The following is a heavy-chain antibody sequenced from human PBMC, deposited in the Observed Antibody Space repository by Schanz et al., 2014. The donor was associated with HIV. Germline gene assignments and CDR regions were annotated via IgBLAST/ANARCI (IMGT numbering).Heavy chain of an antibody. D-gene: IGHD6-19*01. J-gene: IGHJ4*02. CDR2: ISAYNGNT. Sequence: QVQLVQSGAEVKKPGASVKVSCKASGYTFTGYYMHWVRQAPGQGLEWMGWISAYNGNTHYAQKFQGRVTMTTDTSTSTAYMELRNLRSDDTAVYYCARTRGIAVAGFDYWGQGTLVTVSS. CDR3: ARTRGIAVAGFDY. V-gene: IGHV1-18*04. CDR1: GYTFTGYY.